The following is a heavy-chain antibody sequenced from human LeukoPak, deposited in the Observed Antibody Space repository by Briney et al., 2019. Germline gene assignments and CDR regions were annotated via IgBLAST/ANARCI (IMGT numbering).Heavy chain of an antibody. CDR3: ARGADCGSDCSSRRRDFDY. V-gene: IGHV3-66*02. J-gene: IGHJ4*02. CDR1: GFNVNTNY. CDR2: IYSGGGT. D-gene: IGHD2-21*01. Sequence: GGSLGLSCAASGFNVNTNYMTWVRQAPGKGLEWVSIIYSGGGTYYADSVKGRFTISRDNSKNTLYLRMNSLRSEDTAVYYCARGADCGSDCSSRRRDFDYWGQGTLVTVSS.